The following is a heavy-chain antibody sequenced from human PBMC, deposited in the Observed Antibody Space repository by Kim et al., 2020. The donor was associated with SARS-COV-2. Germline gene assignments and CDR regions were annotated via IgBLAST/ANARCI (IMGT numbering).Heavy chain of an antibody. V-gene: IGHV3-13*01. CDR1: GFTFSSYD. CDR3: ARDDIVVVPAAYLRYYYYYMDV. Sequence: GGSLRLSCAASGFTFSSYDMHWVRQATGKGLEWVSAIGTAGDTYYPGSVKGRFTISRENAKNSLYLQMNSLRAGDTAVYYCARDDIVVVPAAYLRYYYYYMDVGGKGTTVTVSS. CDR2: IGTAGDT. D-gene: IGHD2-2*01. J-gene: IGHJ6*03.